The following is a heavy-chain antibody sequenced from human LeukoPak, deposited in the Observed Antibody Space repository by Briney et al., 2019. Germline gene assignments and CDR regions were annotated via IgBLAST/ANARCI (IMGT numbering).Heavy chain of an antibody. CDR2: ISWNSGSI. D-gene: IGHD5-24*01. V-gene: IGHV3-9*03. J-gene: IGHJ3*02. CDR1: GFTFDDYA. Sequence: PGGSLRLSCAASGFTFDDYAMHWVRQAPGKGLEWVSGISWNSGSIGYADSVKGRFTISRDNAKNSLYLQMNSLRAEDMALYYCAKDRSSITDAFDIWGQGTMATVSS. CDR3: AKDRSSITDAFDI.